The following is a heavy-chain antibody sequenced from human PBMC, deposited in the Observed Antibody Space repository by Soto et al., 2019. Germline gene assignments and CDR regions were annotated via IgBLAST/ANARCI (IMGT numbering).Heavy chain of an antibody. D-gene: IGHD3-16*01. CDR3: AKACWGNRPLDHYYYYMDV. CDR1: GLPFSSQS. V-gene: IGHV3-23*01. Sequence: GGSLRVSCAASGLPFSSQSMNWVRQAPEKGLMWVLGISGSGTATYYADSVKGRFTISRDNSKDTLHLQMNNLRAEDSAIYYSAKACWGNRPLDHYYYYMDVWGKGTTVTVSS. CDR2: ISGSGTAT. J-gene: IGHJ6*03.